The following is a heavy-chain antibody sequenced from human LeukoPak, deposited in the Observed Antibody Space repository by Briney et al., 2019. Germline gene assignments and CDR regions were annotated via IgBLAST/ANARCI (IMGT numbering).Heavy chain of an antibody. D-gene: IGHD1-26*01. Sequence: SETLSLTCAVYGGSFSEYYWSWVRQPPGKGLEWIGYIYYSGSTNYNPSLKSRVTISVDTSKNQFSLKLSSVTAADTAVYYCARGTIVGTPHGMDVWGQGTTVTVSS. CDR2: IYYSGST. CDR3: ARGTIVGTPHGMDV. V-gene: IGHV4-59*01. CDR1: GGSFSEYY. J-gene: IGHJ6*02.